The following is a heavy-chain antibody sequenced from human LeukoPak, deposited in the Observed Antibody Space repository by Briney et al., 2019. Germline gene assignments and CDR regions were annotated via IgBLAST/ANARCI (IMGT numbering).Heavy chain of an antibody. J-gene: IGHJ4*02. CDR1: GFIFSSYW. V-gene: IGHV3-74*01. Sequence: GGSLRLSCAGSGFIFSSYWMHWVRQAPGEGLVWVSRISTDASSTTYADSVKGRFTISRDNAKGTLYLQMSSLRAEDTAVYYCTGHHQAYSRTYWGQGTLVTVSS. D-gene: IGHD4-11*01. CDR2: ISTDASST. CDR3: TGHHQAYSRTY.